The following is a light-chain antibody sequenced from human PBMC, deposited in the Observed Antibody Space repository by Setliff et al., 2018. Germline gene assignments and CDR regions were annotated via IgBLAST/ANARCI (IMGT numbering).Light chain of an antibody. Sequence: QSVLTQPASVSGSPGQSITISCAGTSSDIGSYHLVSWYQQHPGKVPKLIIYEVNKRPSGVSNRFSGSKSGNTASLTISCLQAEDEGDYYCCSYVTGGTLAFGGGTKVTVL. CDR3: CSYVTGGTLA. V-gene: IGLV2-23*02. CDR2: EVN. J-gene: IGLJ3*02. CDR1: SSDIGSYHL.